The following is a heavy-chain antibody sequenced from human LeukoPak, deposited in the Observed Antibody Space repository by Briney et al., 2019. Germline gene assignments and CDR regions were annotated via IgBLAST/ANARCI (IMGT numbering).Heavy chain of an antibody. Sequence: PSETLSLTCAVSGGSISSGGYSWSWIRQPPGKGLEWIGYTYHSGSTYYNPSLKSRVTISVDRSKNQFSLKLSSVTAADTAVYYCARAPGFGELPYYFDYWGQGTLVTVSS. CDR3: ARAPGFGELPYYFDY. V-gene: IGHV4-30-2*01. CDR1: GGSISSGGYS. CDR2: TYHSGST. D-gene: IGHD3-10*01. J-gene: IGHJ4*02.